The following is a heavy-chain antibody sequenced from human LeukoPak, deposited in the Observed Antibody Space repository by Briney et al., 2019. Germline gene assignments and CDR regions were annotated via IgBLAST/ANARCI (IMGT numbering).Heavy chain of an antibody. D-gene: IGHD2-15*01. CDR1: GGSFSGYY. Sequence: PSETLSLTCAVYGGSFSGYYWSWIRQPPGRGLEWIGTIYYSGSTYYNPSLKSRVTISVDTSKNQFSLKLNSVTAADTAVYYCARHFIVVVVAATKWGNNWFDPWGQGTLVTVSS. CDR2: IYYSGST. V-gene: IGHV4-34*01. J-gene: IGHJ5*02. CDR3: ARHFIVVVVAATKWGNNWFDP.